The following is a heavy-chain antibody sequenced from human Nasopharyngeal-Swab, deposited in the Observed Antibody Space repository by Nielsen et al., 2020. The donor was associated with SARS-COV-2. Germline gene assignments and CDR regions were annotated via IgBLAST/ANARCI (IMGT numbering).Heavy chain of an antibody. J-gene: IGHJ5*02. CDR1: GDSIRSITYY. V-gene: IGHV4-39*01. CDR3: ARHGGFGEANWFDP. D-gene: IGHD3-10*01. Sequence: SETLSLTCTVSGDSIRSITYYWVWIRQPPGTGLAWIGSINYSGNTYYNPSLKSRVTMSVDTSKNQFSLKLNSVTATDTAVYYCARHGGFGEANWFDPWGQGTLVTVSS. CDR2: INYSGNT.